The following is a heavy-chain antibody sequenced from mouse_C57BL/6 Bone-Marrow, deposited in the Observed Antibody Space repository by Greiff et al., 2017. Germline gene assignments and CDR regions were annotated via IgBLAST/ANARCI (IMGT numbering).Heavy chain of an antibody. CDR2: INYDGSST. D-gene: IGHD3-2*02. CDR1: GFTFSDYY. Sequence: EVHLVESEGGLVQPGSSMKLSCTASGFTFSDYYMAWVRQVPEKGLEWVANINYDGSSTYYLDSLKSRFIISRDNAKNILYLQMSSLKSEDTATYYCAREDSSGGYFDYWGQGTTLTVSS. V-gene: IGHV5-16*01. J-gene: IGHJ2*01. CDR3: AREDSSGGYFDY.